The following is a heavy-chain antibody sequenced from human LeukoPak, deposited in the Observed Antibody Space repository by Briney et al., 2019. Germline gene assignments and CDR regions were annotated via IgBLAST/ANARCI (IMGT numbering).Heavy chain of an antibody. D-gene: IGHD3-9*01. J-gene: IGHJ3*02. Sequence: ASVKVSCKTSGYTFTHYYIHWVRQAPGQGLEWMGIINPSGGSTSYAQKFQGRVTMTRDTSTSTVYMELSSLRSEDTAVYYCARQYFDHNDAFDIWGQGTMVTVSS. CDR1: GYTFTHYY. CDR2: INPSGGST. V-gene: IGHV1-46*01. CDR3: ARQYFDHNDAFDI.